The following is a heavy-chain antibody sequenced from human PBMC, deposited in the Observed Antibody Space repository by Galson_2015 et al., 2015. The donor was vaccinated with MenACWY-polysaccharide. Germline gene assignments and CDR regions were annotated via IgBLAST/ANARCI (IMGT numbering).Heavy chain of an antibody. Sequence: SLRLSCAASGFSLHTYPVIWVRQVPGKGLEWLSYINSGSTTIHYADSVKGRFTVSRDNVTNSVYLQMNSLRDGDTALYYCATGDDVSEGGRSYGGQGTLVIVS. CDR1: GFSLHTYP. J-gene: IGHJ4*02. CDR2: INSGSTTI. CDR3: ATGDDVSEGGRSY. D-gene: IGHD7-27*01. V-gene: IGHV3-48*02.